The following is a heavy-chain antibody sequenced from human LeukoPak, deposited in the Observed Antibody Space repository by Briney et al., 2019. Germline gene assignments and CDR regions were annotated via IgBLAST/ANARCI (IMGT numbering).Heavy chain of an antibody. D-gene: IGHD3-3*01. CDR2: IYHSGST. CDR1: GGSGGSISSSNY. CDR3: ARFQNLENYYYYMDV. V-gene: IGHV4-4*02. J-gene: IGHJ6*03. Sequence: SETLSLTCAVSGGSGGSISSSNYWSWVRQPPGKGLEWIGEIYHSGSTNYNPSLKSRVTISVDKSKNQFSLKLNSVTAADTAVYYCARFQNLENYYYYMDVWGKGTTVTVSS.